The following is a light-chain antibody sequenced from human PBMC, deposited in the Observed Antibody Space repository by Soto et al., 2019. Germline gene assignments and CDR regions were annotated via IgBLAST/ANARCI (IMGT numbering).Light chain of an antibody. CDR1: SNDVGNYNY. CDR3: SSYSGTNNLLI. CDR2: EVS. V-gene: IGLV2-8*01. J-gene: IGLJ2*01. Sequence: QSALTQPPSASGSPGQSVTISCTGTSNDVGNYNYVSWYQQHPGKAPKVLISEVSKRPSGVPDRFSGSKSGNMASLTVSGLQAEDEAEYYCSSYSGTNNLLIFGGGTKLTVL.